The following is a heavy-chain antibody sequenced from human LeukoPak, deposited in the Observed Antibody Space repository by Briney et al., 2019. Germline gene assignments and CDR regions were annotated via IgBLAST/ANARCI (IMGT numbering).Heavy chain of an antibody. J-gene: IGHJ4*02. CDR3: ASRRGILTGYRK. Sequence: PSETLSLTCAVCGGSFSGYYWSWIRQPPGKGLEWIGEINHSGSTNYNPSLKSRVTISVDTSKNQFSLKLSSVTAADTAVYYCASRRGILTGYRKWGQGTLVTVSS. V-gene: IGHV4-34*01. D-gene: IGHD3-9*01. CDR1: GGSFSGYY. CDR2: INHSGST.